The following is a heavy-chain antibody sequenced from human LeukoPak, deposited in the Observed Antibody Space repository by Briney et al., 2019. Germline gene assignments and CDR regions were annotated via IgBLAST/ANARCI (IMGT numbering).Heavy chain of an antibody. CDR3: AKEVYYDFWSGQLDY. D-gene: IGHD3-3*01. Sequence: GGSLRLSCAASGFTFSSYAMSWVRQAPGKGLEWVSAISGSGGSTYYADSVKGRFTIPRDNSKNTLYLQMNSLRAEDTAVYYCAKEVYYDFWSGQLDYWGQGTLVTVSS. V-gene: IGHV3-23*01. CDR2: ISGSGGST. CDR1: GFTFSSYA. J-gene: IGHJ4*02.